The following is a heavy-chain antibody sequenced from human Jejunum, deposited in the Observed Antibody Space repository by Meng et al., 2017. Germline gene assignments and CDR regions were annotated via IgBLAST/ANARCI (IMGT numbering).Heavy chain of an antibody. CDR3: AGRSYNYDDYFDF. V-gene: IGHV1-2*06. D-gene: IGHD5-24*01. CDR1: GYTFTAYY. CDR2: INTNTGGT. J-gene: IGHJ4*02. Sequence: QVHLVQSGAEVKKPGASVRVSCEASGYTFTAYYVHWVRQAPGQGLEWMGRINTNTGGTNYAQNFKGSMTLTRDTSTVYMEVNRLRSDDTAMYYCAGRSYNYDDYFDFWGRGTLVTVSS.